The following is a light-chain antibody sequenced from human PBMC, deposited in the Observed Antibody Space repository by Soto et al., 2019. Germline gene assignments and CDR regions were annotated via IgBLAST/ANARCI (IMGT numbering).Light chain of an antibody. J-gene: IGKJ4*01. CDR2: GAS. CDR1: QGVSRK. Sequence: TKSATALSEAPGERVAFSCGASQGVSRKLAWYQHKPGQAPRLLISGASTGATGIPARFSGSGSGTDFTLTISILEPEDFTVYYCQQYGNPRLTFGGGTKVDIK. V-gene: IGKV3-15*01. CDR3: QQYGNPRLT.